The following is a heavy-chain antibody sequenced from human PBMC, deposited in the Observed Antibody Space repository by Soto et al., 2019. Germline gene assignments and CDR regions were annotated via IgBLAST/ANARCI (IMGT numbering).Heavy chain of an antibody. D-gene: IGHD3-10*01. V-gene: IGHV1-18*01. CDR3: ASGSLYGSGSYHEYYFDY. Sequence: QVQLVQSGAEVKKPGASVKVSCKASGYTFTSYGISWVRQAPGQGLEWMGWISAYNGNTNYAQKLQGRVTMTTDTSTSTAYMELRSLRPDDTAVYYCASGSLYGSGSYHEYYFDYWGQGTLVTVSS. J-gene: IGHJ4*02. CDR1: GYTFTSYG. CDR2: ISAYNGNT.